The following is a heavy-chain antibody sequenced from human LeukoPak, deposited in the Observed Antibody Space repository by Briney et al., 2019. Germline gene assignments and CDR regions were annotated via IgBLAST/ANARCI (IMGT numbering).Heavy chain of an antibody. CDR2: IYYSGST. Sequence: PSETLSLTCTVSGGSISSYYWSWIRQPPGKGLEWIGYIYYSGSTNYNPSLMSRVTISVDTSKNQFSLKLSSVTAADTAVYYCARAREDRFGELTLFDYWGQGTLVTVSS. J-gene: IGHJ4*02. D-gene: IGHD3-10*01. CDR1: GGSISSYY. V-gene: IGHV4-59*01. CDR3: ARAREDRFGELTLFDY.